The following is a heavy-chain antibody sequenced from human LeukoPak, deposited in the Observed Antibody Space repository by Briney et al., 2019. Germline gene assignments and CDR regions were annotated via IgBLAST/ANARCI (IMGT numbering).Heavy chain of an antibody. J-gene: IGHJ4*02. Sequence: APVKVSCKASGYTFTSYAMHWVRQAPGQRLEWMGWINAGNGNTKYSQKFQGRVTITRDTSASTAYMELSSLRSEDTAVYYCARKRIAVAGTVDYWGQGTLVTVSS. CDR1: GYTFTSYA. D-gene: IGHD6-19*01. V-gene: IGHV1-3*01. CDR3: ARKRIAVAGTVDY. CDR2: INAGNGNT.